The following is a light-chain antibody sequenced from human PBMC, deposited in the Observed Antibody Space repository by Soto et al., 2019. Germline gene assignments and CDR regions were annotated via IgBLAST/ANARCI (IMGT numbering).Light chain of an antibody. CDR2: VAS. V-gene: IGKV1-39*01. J-gene: IGKJ1*01. CDR3: QQTYSAPRT. CDR1: QSISSY. Sequence: DIQMTQSPSSLSASVGDRVTITCRASQSISSYLNWYQQKPGKAPKLLMFVASTLQSGVPSRFSGSGSGTDFSLTISSLQPEDFATYYCQQTYSAPRTFGQGTKVDIK.